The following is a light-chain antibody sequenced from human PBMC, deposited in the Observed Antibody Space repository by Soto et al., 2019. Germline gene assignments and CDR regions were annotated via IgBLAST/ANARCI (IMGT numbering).Light chain of an antibody. Sequence: QSALTQPASVSGSPGQSIAISCTGTSSDVGGYDYVSWYQQLPGKAPKLMIYDVSNRPSGVSNRFSASKSGNTASLTISGLQPEDEADYYCSSYTTNSTWVFGGGTQLTVL. CDR3: SSYTTNSTWV. J-gene: IGLJ3*02. CDR1: SSDVGGYDY. V-gene: IGLV2-14*01. CDR2: DVS.